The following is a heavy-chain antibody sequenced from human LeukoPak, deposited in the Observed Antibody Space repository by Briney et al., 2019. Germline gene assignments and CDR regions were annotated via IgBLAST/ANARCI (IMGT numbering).Heavy chain of an antibody. D-gene: IGHD3-10*01. Sequence: GGSLRLSWAASGXTFSSYALSWVRQAPGKGLEWVSAISGSGGSTYYAGSVKGRFTISRDNSTNTLYLQMNSLRAEDTAVYYCAKTRGSGSQYYSDYWGQGTLVTVSS. CDR1: GXTFSSYA. J-gene: IGHJ4*02. CDR3: AKTRGSGSQYYSDY. CDR2: ISGSGGST. V-gene: IGHV3-23*01.